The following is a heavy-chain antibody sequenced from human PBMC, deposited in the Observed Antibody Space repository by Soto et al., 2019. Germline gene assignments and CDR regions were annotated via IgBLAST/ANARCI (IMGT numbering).Heavy chain of an antibody. CDR1: GFTFDDYP. V-gene: IGHV3-9*01. Sequence: SLRLSCAASGFTFDDYPMPWARQPQGRGLEWVSGISWNSGSIGYADSVKGRFTISRDNAKNSLYLQMNSLRAEDTALYYCAKDEVAAAGTDAFDIWGQGTMVTVSS. D-gene: IGHD6-13*01. CDR2: ISWNSGSI. J-gene: IGHJ3*02. CDR3: AKDEVAAAGTDAFDI.